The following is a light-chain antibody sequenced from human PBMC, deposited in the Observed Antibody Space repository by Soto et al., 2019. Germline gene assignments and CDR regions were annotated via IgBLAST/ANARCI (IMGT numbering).Light chain of an antibody. CDR1: SSDVGRYKY. V-gene: IGLV2-8*01. J-gene: IGLJ1*01. CDR2: EVT. Sequence: QSVLTQPPSASGSPGQSVTISCSGTSSDVGRYKYVSWYQQYPGKAPKLLIFEVTKRPSGVPDRFSASKSGNTASLTVSGLQAEDEADYYCSSYAGSNNYVFGTGTKVTVL. CDR3: SSYAGSNNYV.